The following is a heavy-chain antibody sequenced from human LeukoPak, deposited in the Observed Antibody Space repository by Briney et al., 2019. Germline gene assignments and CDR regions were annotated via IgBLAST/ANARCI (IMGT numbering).Heavy chain of an antibody. J-gene: IGHJ4*02. D-gene: IGHD2-15*01. CDR2: IYHSGST. CDR3: ASTRAATRTLNY. V-gene: IGHV4-30-2*01. Sequence: SETLSLTCAVSGGSISSGGYSWSWIRQPPGKGLEWIGYIYHSGSTYYNPSLKSRVTISVDRSKNQFSLKLSSVTAADTAVYYCASTRAATRTLNYWGQGTLVTVSS. CDR1: GGSISSGGYS.